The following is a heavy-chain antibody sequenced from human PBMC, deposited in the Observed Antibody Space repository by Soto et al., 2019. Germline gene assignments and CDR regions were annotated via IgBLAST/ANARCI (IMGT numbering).Heavy chain of an antibody. CDR3: ARIRGYCMNDSGYGGDSYGLDV. CDR1: GASVISVSYY. V-gene: IGHV4-61*01. D-gene: IGHD2-15*01. J-gene: IGHJ6*02. CDR2: INYSGST. Sequence: QVQLQESGPGLVKTSETLSLTCTVSGASVISVSYYWTWIRQSPGQGLDWIGYINYSGSTNYNPSRKGPVTLSVASSRTQFSLKLTSVTAAATAVYYCARIRGYCMNDSGYGGDSYGLDVGGQGTTVTVSS.